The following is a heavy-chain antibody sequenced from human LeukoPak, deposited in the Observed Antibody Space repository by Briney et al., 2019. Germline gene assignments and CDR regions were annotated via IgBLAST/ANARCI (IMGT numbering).Heavy chain of an antibody. D-gene: IGHD3-3*01. CDR3: ARGRPDDFWSGPNQDY. J-gene: IGHJ4*02. Sequence: GASVKVSCKASGYTFTSYGINWVRQATGQGLEWMGWMNPNSGNTGYAQKFQGRVTMTRNTSISTAYMELSSLRSEDTAVYYCARGRPDDFWSGPNQDYWGQGTLVTVSS. CDR2: MNPNSGNT. CDR1: GYTFTSYG. V-gene: IGHV1-8*02.